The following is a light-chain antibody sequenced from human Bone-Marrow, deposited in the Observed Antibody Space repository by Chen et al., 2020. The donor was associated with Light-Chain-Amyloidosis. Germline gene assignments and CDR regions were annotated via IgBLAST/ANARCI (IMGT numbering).Light chain of an antibody. CDR2: GDS. J-gene: IGLJ3*02. CDR1: NIGSTS. CDR3: QVWDRSSDRPV. V-gene: IGLV3-21*02. Sequence: SYVLTQPSSVSVAPGQTATIACGGNNIGSTSVHWYQQTPGQAPLLVVYGDSDRPSGIPERLSGSNSGNTGTRTISRVEAGDEGDYYCQVWDRSSDRPVFGGGTKLTVL.